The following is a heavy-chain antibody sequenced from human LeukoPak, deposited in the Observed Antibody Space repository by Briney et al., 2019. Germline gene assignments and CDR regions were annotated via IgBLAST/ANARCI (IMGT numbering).Heavy chain of an antibody. J-gene: IGHJ4*02. CDR3: ARTLLWFGELSPRFDY. Sequence: GSLRLSCTASGFTFSKAWMSWIRQPPGKGLEWIGEINHSGSTNYNPSLKSRVIISVDTSKNQFSLKLSSVTAADTAVYYCARTLLWFGELSPRFDYWGQGTLVTVSS. D-gene: IGHD3-10*01. CDR1: GFTFSKAW. V-gene: IGHV4-34*01. CDR2: INHSGST.